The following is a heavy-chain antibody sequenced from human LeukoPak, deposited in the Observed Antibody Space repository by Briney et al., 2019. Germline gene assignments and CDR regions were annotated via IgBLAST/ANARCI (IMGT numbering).Heavy chain of an antibody. J-gene: IGHJ3*02. D-gene: IGHD6-19*01. V-gene: IGHV4-59*08. CDR3: ARLLAVAGGDAFDI. CDR2: LYYSGST. Sequence: AETLCLTCTVSGGSFSGYFWSWIRQPPGKGLELIGYLYYSGSTNYNPSLKSGVTVSVDTSKDQFPLRLSSVTAADTAVYYCARLLAVAGGDAFDIWGQGKMVTVSS. CDR1: GGSFSGYF.